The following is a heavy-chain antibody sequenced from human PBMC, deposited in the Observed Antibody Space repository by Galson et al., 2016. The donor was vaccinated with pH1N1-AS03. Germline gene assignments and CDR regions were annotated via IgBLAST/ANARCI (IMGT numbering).Heavy chain of an antibody. CDR1: GFTFSTYA. J-gene: IGHJ6*02. CDR3: AKELHRFGTTLYGMDV. Sequence: SLRLSCAASGFTFSTYAMSWVRQTPGKGLERVSTISATGGSTYYADSVKGRFTISRDNSKNTLYLQMNSLRAEDTAVYYCAKELHRFGTTLYGMDVWGQGTTVTASS. CDR2: ISATGGST. D-gene: IGHD1-7*01. V-gene: IGHV3-23*01.